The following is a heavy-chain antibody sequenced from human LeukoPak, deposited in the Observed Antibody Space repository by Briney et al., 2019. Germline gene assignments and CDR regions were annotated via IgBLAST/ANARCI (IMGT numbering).Heavy chain of an antibody. V-gene: IGHV3-30*09. CDR2: ISYDGSSK. D-gene: IGHD6-13*01. CDR3: ARYSSSLHAFDI. CDR1: GFTFSSYA. Sequence: GGSLRLSCAASGFTFSSYAMHWVRQAPGKGLEWVAVISYDGSSKYYADSVKGRFAISRDNSKNTLYLQMNSLRAEDTAVYYCARYSSSLHAFDIWGQGTMVTVSS. J-gene: IGHJ3*02.